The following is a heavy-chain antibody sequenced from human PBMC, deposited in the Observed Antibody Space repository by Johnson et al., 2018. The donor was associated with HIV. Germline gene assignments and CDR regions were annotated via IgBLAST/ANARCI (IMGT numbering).Heavy chain of an antibody. CDR2: ISSSGSTI. Sequence: QVQLVESGGGLVKPGGSLRLSCAASGFTFINAWMSWVRQAPGKGLEWVSYISSSGSTIYYADSVKGRFTISRDNAKNSLYLQMNSLRAEDTAVYYCARSYSSSSHDAFDIWGQGTMVTVSS. CDR3: ARSYSSSSHDAFDI. CDR1: GFTFINAW. V-gene: IGHV3-11*04. D-gene: IGHD6-6*01. J-gene: IGHJ3*02.